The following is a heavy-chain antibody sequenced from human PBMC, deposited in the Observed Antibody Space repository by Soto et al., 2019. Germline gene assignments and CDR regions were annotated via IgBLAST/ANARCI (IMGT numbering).Heavy chain of an antibody. D-gene: IGHD3-10*01. J-gene: IGHJ4*02. CDR2: ISYDGSNK. CDR1: GFTFSSYG. V-gene: IGHV3-30*18. Sequence: QVQLVESGGGVVQPGRSLRLSCAASGFTFSSYGMHWVRQAPGKGLEWVAVISYDGSNKYYADSVKGRFTISRDNSKNTLYLQMNSLRAEDTAVYDCANGERTGGSDYWGQGTLVTVSS. CDR3: ANGERTGGSDY.